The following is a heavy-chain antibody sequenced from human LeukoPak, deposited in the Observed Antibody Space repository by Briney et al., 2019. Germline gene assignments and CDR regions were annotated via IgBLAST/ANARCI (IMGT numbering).Heavy chain of an antibody. V-gene: IGHV3-23*01. D-gene: IGHD1/OR15-1a*01. J-gene: IGHJ4*02. CDR2: ISGSGGST. Sequence: GGSLRLSCAASGFTFSSYAMSWVRQAPGKGLEWVSAISGSGGSTYYADSVKGRFTISRDNSKNSLYLQMNSLRAEDTALYYCAKAWNNDGYFDYWGQGTLVTVSS. CDR1: GFTFSSYA. CDR3: AKAWNNDGYFDY.